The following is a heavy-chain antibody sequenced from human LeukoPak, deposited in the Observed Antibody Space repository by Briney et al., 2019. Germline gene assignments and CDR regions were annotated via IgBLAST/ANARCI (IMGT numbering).Heavy chain of an antibody. V-gene: IGHV3-21*01. Sequence: GGSLRLSCAASGFTFSSYSMNWVRQAPGKGLEWVSSTSSNSGHIFYEDSVKGRFSISRDNAKNSLYLQMDSLRAEDTAVYYCARGGTGATRDVTFDIWGQGAMVTASS. D-gene: IGHD1-7*01. J-gene: IGHJ3*02. CDR3: ARGGTGATRDVTFDI. CDR2: TSSNSGHI. CDR1: GFTFSSYS.